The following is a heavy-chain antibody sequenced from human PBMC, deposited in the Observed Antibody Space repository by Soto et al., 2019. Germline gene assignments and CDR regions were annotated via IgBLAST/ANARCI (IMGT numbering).Heavy chain of an antibody. CDR1: GFTFSSYS. J-gene: IGHJ6*02. CDR3: ASRRGYSYGSGGMDV. D-gene: IGHD5-18*01. Sequence: LRLSCAASGFTFSSYSMNWVRQAPGKGLEWVSSISSSSSYIYYADSVKGRFTISRDNAKNSLYLQMNSLRAEDTAVYYCASRRGYSYGSGGMDVWGQGTTVTVSS. V-gene: IGHV3-21*01. CDR2: ISSSSSYI.